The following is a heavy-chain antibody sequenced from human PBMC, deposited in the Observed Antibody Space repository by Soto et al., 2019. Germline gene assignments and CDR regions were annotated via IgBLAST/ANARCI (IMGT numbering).Heavy chain of an antibody. Sequence: SLLLSFSSSFFPFTLYYMSWVRQAPGKGLEWVSSISTGNYIYYEDAVKGRFAISRDSAATSLYLQMNNLIAADTAVYYCARDTGFGLRPRYAMEVWGQGTTVTVSS. CDR2: ISTGNYI. J-gene: IGHJ6*02. V-gene: IGHV3-21*01. D-gene: IGHD3-10*01. CDR1: FFPFTLYY. CDR3: ARDTGFGLRPRYAMEV.